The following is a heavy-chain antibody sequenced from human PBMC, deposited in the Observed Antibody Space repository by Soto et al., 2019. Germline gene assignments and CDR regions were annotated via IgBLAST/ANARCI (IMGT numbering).Heavy chain of an antibody. CDR1: GGSISSSSYY. CDR3: VEGGWYQWAFDI. J-gene: IGHJ3*02. Sequence: SETLSLTCTVSGGSISSSSYYWGWIRQPPGKGLEWIGSIYYSGSTYYNPSLKSRVTISVDTSKNQFSLKLSSVTAADTAVYYCVEGGWYQWAFDIWGQGTMVTVSS. V-gene: IGHV4-39*01. CDR2: IYYSGST. D-gene: IGHD6-19*01.